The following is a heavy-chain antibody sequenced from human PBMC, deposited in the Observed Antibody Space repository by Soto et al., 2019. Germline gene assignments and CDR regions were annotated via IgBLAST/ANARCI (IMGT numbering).Heavy chain of an antibody. J-gene: IGHJ6*01. Sequence: ASVKVSCKASGYTFTSYYMHWVRQAPGQGLEWMGIINPSGGSTSYAQKFQGRGTMTRDTSTSTVYMELSRLRSEDTAVYYCARERTLGYCSSTICYVYYLMAVWGEGTTVSVSS. D-gene: IGHD2-2*03. CDR2: INPSGGST. CDR1: GYTFTSYY. CDR3: ARERTLGYCSSTICYVYYLMAV. V-gene: IGHV1-46*01.